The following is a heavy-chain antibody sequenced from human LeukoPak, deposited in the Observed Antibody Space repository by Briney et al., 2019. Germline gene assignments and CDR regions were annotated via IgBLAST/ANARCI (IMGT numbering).Heavy chain of an antibody. D-gene: IGHD3-10*01. V-gene: IGHV4-34*01. CDR2: IYHSGST. Sequence: SETLSLTCAVYGGSFSGYYWSWIRQPPGKGLEWIGEIYHSGSTNYNPSLKSRVTISVDKSKNQFSLKLSSVTAADTAVYYCAKEGEPLWELWGLGGYYFDYWGQGTLVTVSS. CDR3: AKEGEPLWELWGLGGYYFDY. J-gene: IGHJ4*02. CDR1: GGSFSGYY.